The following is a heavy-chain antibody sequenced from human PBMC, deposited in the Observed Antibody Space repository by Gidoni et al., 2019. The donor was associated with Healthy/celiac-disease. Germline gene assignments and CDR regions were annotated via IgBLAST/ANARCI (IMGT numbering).Heavy chain of an antibody. Sequence: QVQLVQSGAEVKKPGASVKVSCKASGYTFTVYDMHWVRQAPGQGLEWMGGINPNSGGTNYAQKFQGWVTMTRDTSISTAYMELSRLRSDDTAVYYCARDGDDYDFWSGYYFDYWGQGTLVTVSS. CDR3: ARDGDDYDFWSGYYFDY. J-gene: IGHJ4*02. V-gene: IGHV1-2*04. CDR2: INPNSGGT. D-gene: IGHD3-3*01. CDR1: GYTFTVYD.